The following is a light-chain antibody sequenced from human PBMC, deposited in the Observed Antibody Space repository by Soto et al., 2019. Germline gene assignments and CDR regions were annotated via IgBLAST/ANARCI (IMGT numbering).Light chain of an antibody. V-gene: IGKV3-11*01. Sequence: EIVLTQSPATLSLSPGERATLSCRASQSVSSYLAWYQHKPGQAPRLLICDASNRATGIPSRFSGSGSWTDFTLTISSLEPEDSAVYYCQQRSNWPPWTFGQGTKVEIK. J-gene: IGKJ1*01. CDR2: DAS. CDR3: QQRSNWPPWT. CDR1: QSVSSY.